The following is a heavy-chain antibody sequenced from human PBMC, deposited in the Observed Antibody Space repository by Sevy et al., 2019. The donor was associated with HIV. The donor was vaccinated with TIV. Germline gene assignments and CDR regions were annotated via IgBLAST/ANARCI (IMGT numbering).Heavy chain of an antibody. CDR1: GDSISSGNHW. CDR3: ARDGIRRDYYHGMDV. D-gene: IGHD1-26*01. J-gene: IGHJ6*02. CDR2: IYTSGRT. Sequence: SETLSLTCTVSGDSISSGNHWWSWIRQPAGKGLEWIGRIYTSGRTIYNPVLRSPVTMSVDTSTSQFFLNLNSVTAADTAVYYCARDGIRRDYYHGMDVWGQGTTVTVSS. V-gene: IGHV4-61*02.